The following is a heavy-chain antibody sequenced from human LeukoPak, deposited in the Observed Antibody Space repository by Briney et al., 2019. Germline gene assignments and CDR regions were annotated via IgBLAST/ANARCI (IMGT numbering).Heavy chain of an antibody. CDR3: AREIAAAGTELSDY. J-gene: IGHJ4*02. CDR2: IFSGGST. Sequence: GGSLRLSCAASGFTFSSYAMSWVRQAPGKGLEWVSVIFSGGSTYYADSVKGRFTISRDNSKNTLYLQMNSLRAEDTAVYYCAREIAAAGTELSDYWGQGTLVTVSS. CDR1: GFTFSSYA. D-gene: IGHD6-13*01. V-gene: IGHV3-66*02.